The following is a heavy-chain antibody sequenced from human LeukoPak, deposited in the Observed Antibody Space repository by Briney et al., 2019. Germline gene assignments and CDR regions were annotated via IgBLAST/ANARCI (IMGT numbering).Heavy chain of an antibody. CDR1: GFTFSSYS. Sequence: GSLRLSCAASGFTFSSYSMNWVRQAPGKGLEWGSSISSSSYIYYADSVKGRFTISRDNAKNSLYLQMNSLRAEDTAVYYCARDSPVEAAAGKDYYGMDVWGQGTTVTVSS. CDR2: ISSSSYI. J-gene: IGHJ6*02. V-gene: IGHV3-21*01. CDR3: ARDSPVEAAAGKDYYGMDV. D-gene: IGHD6-13*01.